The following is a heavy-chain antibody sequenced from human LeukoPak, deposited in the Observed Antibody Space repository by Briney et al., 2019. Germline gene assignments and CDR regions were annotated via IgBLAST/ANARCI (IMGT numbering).Heavy chain of an antibody. Sequence: ASVKVSSTFSGSTLTELSIHWGQPAPGKGHEWVWGFDPEDGETIYAHKFQRRVTMTEDTSTDTAYMELSSLSSKDTAVYFCARDYFYGSGSYDNWGQGTMVTVSS. CDR3: ARDYFYGSGSYDN. CDR1: GSTLTELS. CDR2: FDPEDGET. J-gene: IGHJ3*02. D-gene: IGHD3-10*01. V-gene: IGHV1-24*01.